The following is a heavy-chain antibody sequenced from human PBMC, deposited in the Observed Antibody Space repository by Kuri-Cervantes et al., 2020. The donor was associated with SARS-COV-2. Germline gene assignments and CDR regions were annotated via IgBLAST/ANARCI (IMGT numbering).Heavy chain of an antibody. Sequence: ASVKVSCKASGYTFTDYYMHWVRQAPGQGLEWMGWINPNSGDTNYAQKFQGRVTMTRDTSISAAYMELSRLRSEDTAVYYCARAPGHFGVVIFDYWGQGTLVTVSS. V-gene: IGHV1-2*02. J-gene: IGHJ4*02. D-gene: IGHD3-3*01. CDR2: INPNSGDT. CDR1: GYTFTDYY. CDR3: ARAPGHFGVVIFDY.